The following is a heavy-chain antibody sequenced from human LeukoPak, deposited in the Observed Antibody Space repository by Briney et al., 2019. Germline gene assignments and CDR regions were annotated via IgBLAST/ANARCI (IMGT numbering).Heavy chain of an antibody. CDR1: GGSISSGDYY. J-gene: IGHJ4*02. CDR3: AIRVDTAMVIDY. D-gene: IGHD5-18*01. CDR2: IYYSGST. V-gene: IGHV4-30-4*01. Sequence: SQTLSLTCTVSGGSISSGDYYRSWIRQPPGKGLEWIGYIYYSGSTYYNPSLKSRVTISVDTSKNQFSLKLSSVTAADTAVYYCAIRVDTAMVIDYWGQGTLVTVSS.